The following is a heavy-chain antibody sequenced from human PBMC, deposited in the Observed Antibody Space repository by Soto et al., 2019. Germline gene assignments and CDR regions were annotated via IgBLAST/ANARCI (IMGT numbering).Heavy chain of an antibody. D-gene: IGHD1-26*01. CDR1: GFTFSSYA. CDR3: AKGVGATTGRRSLDV. V-gene: IGHV3-23*01. Sequence: EVQLLESGGGLVQPGGSLRLSCAASGFTFSSYAMSWVRQAPGKGLEWVSAISGSGGNTYYTDSVEGRFTISRDNSKNTLDLQMNSLRAEDTAVYYCAKGVGATTGRRSLDVWGQGTTVTVSS. CDR2: ISGSGGNT. J-gene: IGHJ6*02.